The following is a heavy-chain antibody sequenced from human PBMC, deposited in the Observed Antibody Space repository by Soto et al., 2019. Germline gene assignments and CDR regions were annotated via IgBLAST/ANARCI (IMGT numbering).Heavy chain of an antibody. V-gene: IGHV1-46*01. J-gene: IGHJ4*02. CDR2: INPSGGGT. CDR1: GYTFTSFY. CDR3: ARDSTLAY. Sequence: GASVKVSCKASGYTFTSFYMHWVRQAPGQGLEWMGIINPSGGGTSYAQKFQGRVTMTRDTSTSTIYMELSSLRSEDTAMYYCARDSTLAYWGQGTLVTVSS.